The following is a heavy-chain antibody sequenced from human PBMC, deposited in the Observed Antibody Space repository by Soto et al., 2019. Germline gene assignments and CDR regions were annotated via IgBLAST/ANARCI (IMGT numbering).Heavy chain of an antibody. CDR1: GYTFTGYY. V-gene: IGHV1-2*04. D-gene: IGHD6-6*01. Sequence: GASVKVSCKASGYTFTGYYMHWVRQAPGQGLEWMGWINPNSVGTNYAQKFQGWVTMTRDTSISTAYMELSRLRSDDTAVYYCARDPTNDSSSLPRYGMDVWGQGTTVTVSS. CDR2: INPNSVGT. CDR3: ARDPTNDSSSLPRYGMDV. J-gene: IGHJ6*02.